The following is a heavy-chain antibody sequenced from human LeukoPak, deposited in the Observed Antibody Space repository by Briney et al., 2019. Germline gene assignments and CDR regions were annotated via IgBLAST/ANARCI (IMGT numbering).Heavy chain of an antibody. V-gene: IGHV7-4-1*02. CDR1: GYIFTTNS. J-gene: IGHJ6*02. D-gene: IGHD5-12*01. CDR3: TRAVGSGYTTDA. CDR2: INTNTGNP. Sequence: GASVKVSCKASGYIFTTNSLVWVRQDPGQGLEWMGWINTNTGNPTYAQGFTGRFVFSLDTSVSTAYLQISSLKPEDSAVYYCTRAVGSGYTTDAWGQGTTVIVSS.